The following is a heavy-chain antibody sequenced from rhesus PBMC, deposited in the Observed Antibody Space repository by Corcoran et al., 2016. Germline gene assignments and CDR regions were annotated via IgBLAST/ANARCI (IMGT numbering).Heavy chain of an antibody. J-gene: IGHJ4*01. Sequence: EVRLVESGGGLVQPGGSLRLSCAASGFTFSDYYMSWVRQAPGQGPGGVVFIRNKANGGTAEYGASVKGRCTIARDDSKSIASLQMNSLKTEDTAVYYCATQEYSWNDQPFDYWGQGVLVTVSS. CDR1: GFTFSDYY. CDR3: ATQEYSWNDQPFDY. CDR2: IRNKANGGTA. V-gene: IGHV3-116*02. D-gene: IGHD1-14*01.